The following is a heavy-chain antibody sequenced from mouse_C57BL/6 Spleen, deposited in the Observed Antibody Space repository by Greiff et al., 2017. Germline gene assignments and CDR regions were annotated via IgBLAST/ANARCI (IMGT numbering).Heavy chain of an antibody. CDR1: GFTFSDYG. V-gene: IGHV5-17*01. CDR2: ISSGSSTI. Sequence: EVQGVESGGGLVKPGGSLKLSYAASGFTFSDYGMHWVRQAPEKGLEWVAYISSGSSTIYYADTVKGRSTISRDNAKNTLFLQMTSLRSEDTAMYYCARNWDDAMDYWGQGTSVTVSS. CDR3: ARNWDDAMDY. J-gene: IGHJ4*01. D-gene: IGHD4-1*01.